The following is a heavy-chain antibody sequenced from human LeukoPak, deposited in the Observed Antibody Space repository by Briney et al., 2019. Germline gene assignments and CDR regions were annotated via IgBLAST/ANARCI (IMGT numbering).Heavy chain of an antibody. CDR2: INHSGST. J-gene: IGHJ6*02. CDR3: ARGLTQTYYYGMDV. CDR1: GGSISGYY. Sequence: SETLSLTCTVYGGSISGYYWSWIRQPPGKGLEWIGEINHSGSTNYNPSLKSRVTISVDTSKNQFSLKLSSVTAADTAVYYCARGLTQTYYYGMDVWGQGTTVTVSS. V-gene: IGHV4-34*01.